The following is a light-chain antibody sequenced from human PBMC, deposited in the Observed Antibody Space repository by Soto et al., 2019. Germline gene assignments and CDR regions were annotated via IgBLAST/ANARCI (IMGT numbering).Light chain of an antibody. Sequence: EIVLTQSPGTLYLSPGERATLSCRASQSIRGDFVAWYQQKPRQAPRLLISAASDRATGIPDRFSDSGSGTDFSLTIRRLETGDFAVYYCQEYGTSPLTFGGGTKVESK. V-gene: IGKV3-20*01. J-gene: IGKJ4*01. CDR2: AAS. CDR3: QEYGTSPLT. CDR1: QSIRGDF.